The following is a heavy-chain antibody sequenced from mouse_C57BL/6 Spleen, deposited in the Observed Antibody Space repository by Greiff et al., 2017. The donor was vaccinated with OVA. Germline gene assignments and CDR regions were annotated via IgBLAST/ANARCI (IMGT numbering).Heavy chain of an antibody. CDR1: GYTFTSYT. CDR2: INPSSGYT. J-gene: IGHJ2*01. Sequence: VQLVESGAELARPGASVKMSCKASGYTFTSYTMHWVKQRPGQGLEWIGYINPSSGYTKYNQKFKDKATLTADKSSSTAYMQLSSLTSEDSAVYYCARGEGSGYVGYWGQGTTLTVSS. V-gene: IGHV1-4*01. D-gene: IGHD3-2*02. CDR3: ARGEGSGYVGY.